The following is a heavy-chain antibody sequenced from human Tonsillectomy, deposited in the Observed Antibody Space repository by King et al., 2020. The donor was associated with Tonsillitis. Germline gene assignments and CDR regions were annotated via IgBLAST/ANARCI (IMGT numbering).Heavy chain of an antibody. CDR1: GFTFRNAW. CDR3: NTGGTDSPHVFDI. CDR2: IKSNPDGGTT. J-gene: IGHJ3*02. D-gene: IGHD3-22*01. V-gene: IGHV3-15*01. Sequence: VQLVESGGGLVEPGESLRLSCAASGFTFRNAWMSWARQAPGKGLEWVGRIKSNPDGGTTDYAAPVKGRFTISRDDSKIMVYLQMNSLNTEDTAVYYCNTGGTDSPHVFDIWGQGTMLTVSS.